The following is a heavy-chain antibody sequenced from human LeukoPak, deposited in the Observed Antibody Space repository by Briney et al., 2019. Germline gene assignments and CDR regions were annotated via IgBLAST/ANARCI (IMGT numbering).Heavy chain of an antibody. CDR1: GFTFSSYG. CDR3: ARDQCSSTSCSQSFDY. CDR2: IWYDGSNK. D-gene: IGHD2-2*01. V-gene: IGHV3-33*01. J-gene: IGHJ4*02. Sequence: GGSLRLSCAASGFTFSSYGMHRVRQAPGKGLEWVAVIWYDGSNKYYADSVKGRFTISRDNSKNTLYLQMNSLRAEDTAVYYCARDQCSSTSCSQSFDYWGQGTLVTVSS.